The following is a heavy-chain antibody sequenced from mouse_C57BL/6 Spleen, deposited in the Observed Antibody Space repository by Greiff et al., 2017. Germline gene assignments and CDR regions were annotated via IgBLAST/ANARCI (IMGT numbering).Heavy chain of an antibody. CDR2: IYPGDGDT. D-gene: IGHD2-10*02. V-gene: IGHV1-80*01. Sequence: VKLMQSGAELVKPGASVKISCKASGYAFSSYWMNWVKQRPGQGLEWIGQIYPGDGDTNYNGKFKGKATLTADKSSSTAYMQLSSLTSKDSSVYFCARWPLEHGGDYAMDYWGQGTSVTVSS. J-gene: IGHJ4*01. CDR1: GYAFSSYW. CDR3: ARWPLEHGGDYAMDY.